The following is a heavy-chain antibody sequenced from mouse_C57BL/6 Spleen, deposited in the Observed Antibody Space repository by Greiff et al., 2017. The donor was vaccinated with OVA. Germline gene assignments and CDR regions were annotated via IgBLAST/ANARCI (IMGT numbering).Heavy chain of an antibody. J-gene: IGHJ3*01. V-gene: IGHV1-64*01. CDR2: IHPNSGST. CDR3: AREGITTGAWFAY. CDR1: GYTFTSYW. D-gene: IGHD1-1*01. Sequence: QVQLQQPGAELVKPGASVKLSCKASGYTFTSYWMHWVKQRPGQGLEWIGMIHPNSGSTNYNEKFKSKATLTVDKSSSTAYMQLSSLTSEDSAVYYCAREGITTGAWFAYWGQGTLVTVSA.